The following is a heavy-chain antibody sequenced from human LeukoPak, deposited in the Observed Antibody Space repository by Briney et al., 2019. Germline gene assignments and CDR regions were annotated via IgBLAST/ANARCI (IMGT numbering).Heavy chain of an antibody. J-gene: IGHJ4*02. Sequence: PGGSLRLSCAASGFTFTDYWMSWVRQAPGKGLEWVSVIGVDGTTFYADAVKGRFIISRDNSKNTLYLQMNSLRAEDTAVYYCAKRSGMVRELAQSEVQFDYWGQGTLVTVSS. V-gene: IGHV3-23*01. CDR3: AKRSGMVRELAQSEVQFDY. CDR1: GFTFTDYW. D-gene: IGHD3-10*01. CDR2: IGVDGTT.